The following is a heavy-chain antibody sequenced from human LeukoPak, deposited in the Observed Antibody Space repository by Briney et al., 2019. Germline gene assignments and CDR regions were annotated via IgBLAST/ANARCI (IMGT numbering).Heavy chain of an antibody. Sequence: GGSLRLSCTSSGFTFITYWMSWVRQAPGKGLEWVANVKQDGSAKYYVDSVKGRFTISRDNSKNSLYLQMNSLRAEDTAVYYCVRDGGAAYWGQGALVTVSP. D-gene: IGHD3-10*01. CDR3: VRDGGAAY. CDR2: VKQDGSAK. CDR1: GFTFITYW. V-gene: IGHV3-7*01. J-gene: IGHJ4*02.